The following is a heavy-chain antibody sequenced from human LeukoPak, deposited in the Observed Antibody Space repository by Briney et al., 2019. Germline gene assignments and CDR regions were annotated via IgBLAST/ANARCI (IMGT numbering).Heavy chain of an antibody. J-gene: IGHJ5*02. Sequence: GASVKVSCKASGYTFTGYYMHWVRQAPGQGLEWMGWINPSGGSTNYAQKFQGRVTMTRDTSTSTVYMELSSLRSEDTAVYYCARGMGVLVPAATWFDPWGQGTLVTVSS. CDR3: ARGMGVLVPAATWFDP. CDR2: INPSGGST. CDR1: GYTFTGYY. D-gene: IGHD2-2*01. V-gene: IGHV1-46*01.